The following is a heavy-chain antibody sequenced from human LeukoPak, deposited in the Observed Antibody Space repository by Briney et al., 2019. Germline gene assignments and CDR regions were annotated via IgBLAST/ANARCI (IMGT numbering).Heavy chain of an antibody. D-gene: IGHD3-16*01. CDR1: GYTFTDYY. V-gene: IGHV1-8*03. CDR2: MNPNSGNT. CDR3: ARGAYGALFDP. Sequence: ASVKVSCKASGYTFTDYYMHWVRQAPGQGLEWMGWMNPNSGNTGYAQKFQGRVTITRNTSISTAYMELSSLRSEDTAVYYCARGAYGALFDPWGQGTLVTVSS. J-gene: IGHJ5*02.